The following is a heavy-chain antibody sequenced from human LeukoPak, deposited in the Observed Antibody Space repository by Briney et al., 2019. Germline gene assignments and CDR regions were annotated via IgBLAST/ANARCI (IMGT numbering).Heavy chain of an antibody. D-gene: IGHD6-13*01. J-gene: IGHJ4*02. V-gene: IGHV1-18*04. CDR2: ISSYNGNT. Sequence: ASVKVSCKASGYMFTSYGISWVRKAPGQGLEWMGWISSYNGNTDYAQNLQGRVTMTTDTPTSTAYMELRSLTSDDTAVYYCARDQGYTSSPYYFDYWGQGSLVTVSS. CDR3: ARDQGYTSSPYYFDY. CDR1: GYMFTSYG.